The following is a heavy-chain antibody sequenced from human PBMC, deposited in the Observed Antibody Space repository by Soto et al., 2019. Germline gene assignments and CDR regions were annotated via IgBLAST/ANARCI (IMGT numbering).Heavy chain of an antibody. CDR3: ARGSGYYYWDDY. D-gene: IGHD3-22*01. CDR1: GYTFTSYA. V-gene: IGHV1-3*05. CDR2: INAGNGNT. J-gene: IGHJ4*02. Sequence: QVQLVQSGAEEKKPGASVKVSCKASGYTFTSYAMHWVRQAPGQRLEWMGWINAGNGNTKYSQKFQGRVTITRDTSASTAYMELSSLRPEDTAVYYCARGSGYYYWDDYWRQGTLVTVSS.